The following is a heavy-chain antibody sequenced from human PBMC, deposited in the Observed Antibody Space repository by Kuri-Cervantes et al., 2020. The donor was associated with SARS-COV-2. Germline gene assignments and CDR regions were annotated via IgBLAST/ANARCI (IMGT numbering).Heavy chain of an antibody. J-gene: IGHJ6*03. CDR1: GYSISSGYY. Sequence: SQTLSLTCAVSGYSISSGYYWGWIRQPPGKGLELIGSIYHSGSTYYNPSLKSRVTISVDTSKSQFSLKLSSVTAADTAVYYCARITMVRGVIYMDVWGKGTTVTVSS. V-gene: IGHV4-38-2*01. CDR3: ARITMVRGVIYMDV. D-gene: IGHD3-10*01. CDR2: IYHSGST.